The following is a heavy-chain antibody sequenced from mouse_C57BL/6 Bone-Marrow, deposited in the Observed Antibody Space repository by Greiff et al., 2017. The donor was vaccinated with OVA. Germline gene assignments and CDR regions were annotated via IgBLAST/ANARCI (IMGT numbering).Heavy chain of an antibody. CDR2: ISSGGSYT. Sequence: EVHLVESGGDLVKPGGSLKLSCAASGFTFSSYGMSWVRQTPDKRLEWVATISSGGSYTYYPESVKGRFTISRDNAKNTLYLQMSSLKSEDTAMYCCARHLLLRLPWYFDVWGTGTTVTVSS. V-gene: IGHV5-6*01. CDR1: GFTFSSYG. J-gene: IGHJ1*03. D-gene: IGHD1-1*01. CDR3: ARHLLLRLPWYFDV.